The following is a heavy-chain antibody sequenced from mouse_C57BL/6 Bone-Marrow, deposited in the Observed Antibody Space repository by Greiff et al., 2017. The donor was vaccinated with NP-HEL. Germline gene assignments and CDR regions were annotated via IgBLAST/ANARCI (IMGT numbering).Heavy chain of an antibody. CDR1: GFNITDYY. D-gene: IGHD2-1*01. J-gene: IGHJ2*01. V-gene: IGHV14-2*01. CDR3: AGNYGSAYGY. CDR2: IDPEDGDT. Sequence: EVKLQESGAELVKPGASVKLSCTASGFNITDYYMHWVKQRTEQGLEWIGRIDPEDGDTKYAQKFQGKATITADTSSNTAYLQLSSLTAEDTAVYYCAGNYGSAYGYWGQGTTVTVSS.